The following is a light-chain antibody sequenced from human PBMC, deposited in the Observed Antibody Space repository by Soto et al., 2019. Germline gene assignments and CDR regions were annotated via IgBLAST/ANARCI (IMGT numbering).Light chain of an antibody. CDR1: QSVSSN. CDR2: GAF. J-gene: IGKJ1*01. Sequence: EIVLTQSPGTLSLSPGERVTLSCRASQSVSSNLAWYQRKPGQAPSLLIYGAFTRATGIPARFSGTGSGTEFTLTISSLQSEDFALYYCQQYNDWPLTFGQGTKVDIK. V-gene: IGKV3-15*01. CDR3: QQYNDWPLT.